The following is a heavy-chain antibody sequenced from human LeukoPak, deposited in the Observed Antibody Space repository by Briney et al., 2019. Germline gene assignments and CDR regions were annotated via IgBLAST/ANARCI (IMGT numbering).Heavy chain of an antibody. D-gene: IGHD4/OR15-4a*01. V-gene: IGHV3-23*01. J-gene: IGHJ4*02. CDR2: FSGSGHIT. CDR3: AKDQDGYGGFFDY. Sequence: GGSLRLSCVACAFTFSSYAMRCVRQAPGDGREWVSVFSGSGHITYHQDSVKGRFTHSRDNSNTTLYLQMNSLRAEDTVVYYCAKDQDGYGGFFDYWGQGTLVTVSS. CDR1: AFTFSSYA.